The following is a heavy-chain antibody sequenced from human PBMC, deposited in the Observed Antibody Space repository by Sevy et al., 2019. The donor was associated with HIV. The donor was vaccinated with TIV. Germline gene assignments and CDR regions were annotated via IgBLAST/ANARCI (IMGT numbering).Heavy chain of an antibody. J-gene: IGHJ4*02. Sequence: ASVKVSCKASGYTFTSYGISWVRQAPGQGLEWMGWISAYNGNTNYAQKLQGRVTMTTDTSTSTAYMELRSLRSDDTAVYYCARTYFAPPQITMTPNFDYWGQGTLVTVSS. CDR3: ARTYFAPPQITMTPNFDY. CDR2: ISAYNGNT. D-gene: IGHD3-22*01. CDR1: GYTFTSYG. V-gene: IGHV1-18*01.